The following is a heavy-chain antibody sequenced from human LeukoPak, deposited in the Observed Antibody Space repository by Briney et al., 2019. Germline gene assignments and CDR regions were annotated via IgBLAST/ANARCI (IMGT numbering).Heavy chain of an antibody. Sequence: SQTLSLTCTVSGGSISSGGYYWSWIRQHPGKGLEWIGYIYYSGSTYYNPSLKSRVTISVDTSKNQFSLKLSSVTAADTAVYYCARAFYYGSGSYGAFDIWGQGTMVTVSS. D-gene: IGHD3-10*01. V-gene: IGHV4-31*03. CDR3: ARAFYYGSGSYGAFDI. J-gene: IGHJ3*02. CDR2: IYYSGST. CDR1: GGSISSGGYY.